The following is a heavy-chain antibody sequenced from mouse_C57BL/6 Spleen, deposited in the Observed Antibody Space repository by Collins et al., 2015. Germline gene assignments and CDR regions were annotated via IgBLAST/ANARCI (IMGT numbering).Heavy chain of an antibody. V-gene: IGHV2-9*01. CDR3: ASYDYDGGAMDY. J-gene: IGHJ4*01. Sequence: QVQLKESGPGLVAPSQSLSITCTVSGFSLTNYGVDWVRQPPGKGLEWLGEIWGGGNTNYNSALMSRLSITKDNSKSQVFLKMNSLQTDDTARYYCASYDYDGGAMDYWGQGTSVTVSS. D-gene: IGHD2-4*01. CDR1: GFSLTNYG. CDR2: IWGGGNT.